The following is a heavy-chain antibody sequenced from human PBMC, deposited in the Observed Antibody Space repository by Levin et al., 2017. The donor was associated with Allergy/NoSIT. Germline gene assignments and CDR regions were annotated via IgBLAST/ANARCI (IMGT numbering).Heavy chain of an antibody. CDR1: GFSLSTAGMC. D-gene: IGHD3-10*01. J-gene: IGHJ3*01. Sequence: ESGPTLVKPTQTLTLTCTVSGFSLSTAGMCVGWIRQPPGKALEWLALIDWDDDTYYSTSLRTRLTISKDTSKNQVVLTVTNMDPVDTGTYYCARMVRGVVTPFDFWGQGTVVTVSS. CDR3: ARMVRGVVTPFDF. CDR2: IDWDDDT. V-gene: IGHV2-70*01.